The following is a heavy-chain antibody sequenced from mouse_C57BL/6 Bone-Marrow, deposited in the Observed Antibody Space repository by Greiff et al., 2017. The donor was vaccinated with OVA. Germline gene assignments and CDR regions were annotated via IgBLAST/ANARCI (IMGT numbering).Heavy chain of an antibody. CDR3: ARKGYGSSYYFDY. V-gene: IGHV1-53*01. Sequence: QVQLQQPGTELVKPGASVKLSCKASGYTFTSYWMHWVKQRPGQGLEWIGNINPSNGGINYNEKFKSKATLTVDKSSSTAYMQLSSLTSEDSAVYYCARKGYGSSYYFDYWGQGTTLTVSS. CDR1: GYTFTSYW. D-gene: IGHD1-1*01. CDR2: INPSNGGI. J-gene: IGHJ2*01.